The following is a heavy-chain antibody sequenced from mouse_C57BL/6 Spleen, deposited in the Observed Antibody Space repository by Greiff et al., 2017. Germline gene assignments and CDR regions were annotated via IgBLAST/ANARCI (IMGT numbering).Heavy chain of an antibody. D-gene: IGHD3-2*02. J-gene: IGHJ1*03. V-gene: IGHV1-53*01. CDR1: GYTFTSYW. Sequence: QVQLQQSGTELVKPGASVQLSCQASGYTFTSYWMHWVEQRPGQGLEWIGNINPSNGGTNYNAKFKRKATLTVDKSSSTAYMQLSSLTSEDSAVYYGARSGSPMWDFDVWGTGTMVTVSA. CDR2: INPSNGGT. CDR3: ARSGSPMWDFDV.